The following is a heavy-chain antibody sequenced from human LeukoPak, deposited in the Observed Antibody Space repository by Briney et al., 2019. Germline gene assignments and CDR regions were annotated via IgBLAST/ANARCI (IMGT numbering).Heavy chain of an antibody. V-gene: IGHV3-11*06. D-gene: IGHD2-15*01. CDR1: GFTFSDYY. CDR3: ARGRCSGGSCYSGFDY. J-gene: IGHJ4*02. Sequence: GGSLRLSCAASGFTFSDYYMSWIRQAPGKGLEWVSYISSSSSYTNYADSVKGRFTISRDNAKNSLYLQMNSLRAEDTAVYYCARGRCSGGSCYSGFDYWGQGTLVTVSS. CDR2: ISSSSSYT.